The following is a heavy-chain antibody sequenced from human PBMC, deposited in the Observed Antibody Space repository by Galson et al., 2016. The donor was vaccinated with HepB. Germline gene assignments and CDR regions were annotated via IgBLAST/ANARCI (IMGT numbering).Heavy chain of an antibody. J-gene: IGHJ6*02. CDR2: INHSGNT. CDR1: GGSINSSDYY. CDR3: AKTLVNVVRGEQVTLYYYYGMDV. D-gene: IGHD1/OR15-1a*01. V-gene: IGHV4-39*02. Sequence: SETLSLTCTVSGGSINSSDYYWVWIRQPTGQGLEWIGSINHSGNTYYNPSLKSRVAMSVDTSKNHFSLNLRSVTAADTAVYFCAKTLVNVVRGEQVTLYYYYGMDVWGQGTTVIVSS.